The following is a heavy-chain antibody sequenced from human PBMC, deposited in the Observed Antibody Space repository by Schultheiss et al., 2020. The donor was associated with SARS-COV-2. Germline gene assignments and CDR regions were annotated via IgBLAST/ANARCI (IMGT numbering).Heavy chain of an antibody. CDR1: GGSISSYY. J-gene: IGHJ6*02. CDR3: ARGVRSHYDILTGFYRKFGGMDV. Sequence: SETLSLTCTVSGGSISSYYWSWIRQPPGKGLEWIGYIYHSGSTYYNPSLKSRVTMSVDTSKNQFSLKLTSVTAADTAVYYCARGVRSHYDILTGFYRKFGGMDVWGQGTTVTVSS. CDR2: IYHSGST. D-gene: IGHD3-9*01. V-gene: IGHV4-59*12.